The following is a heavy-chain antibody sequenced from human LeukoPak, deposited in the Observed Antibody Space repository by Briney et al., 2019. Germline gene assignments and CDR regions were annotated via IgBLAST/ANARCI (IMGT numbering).Heavy chain of an antibody. CDR1: GYTFTTYA. D-gene: IGHD2/OR15-2a*01. Sequence: GASVKVSCKASGYTFTTYAIHWVRQAPGQRLEWMGWINTGNGNTKHSQNFQGRVTITRDTSASTAYMELSSLRSEDTAVYYCARHSLTYPAGFDYWGQGTLATVSS. J-gene: IGHJ4*02. CDR3: ARHSLTYPAGFDY. V-gene: IGHV1-3*04. CDR2: INTGNGNT.